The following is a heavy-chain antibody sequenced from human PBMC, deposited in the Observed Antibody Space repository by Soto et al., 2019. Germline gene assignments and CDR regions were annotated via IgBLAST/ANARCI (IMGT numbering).Heavy chain of an antibody. CDR3: ARDSPIGSTFSGYDAIDY. CDR2: IISLLDIT. J-gene: IGHJ4*02. Sequence: QVQLVQSGAEVKKPGSSVKVSCKASGGAFTNDIITWVRQAPGQGLEWMGRIISLLDITNYAQKFQGRVTITADKSTSTAYMELNSLISEDTAVYYCARDSPIGSTFSGYDAIDYWGQGTLVTVSS. D-gene: IGHD5-12*01. CDR1: GGAFTNDI. V-gene: IGHV1-69*08.